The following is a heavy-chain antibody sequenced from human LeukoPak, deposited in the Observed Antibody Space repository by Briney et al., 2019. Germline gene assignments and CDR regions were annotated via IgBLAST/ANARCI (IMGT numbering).Heavy chain of an antibody. D-gene: IGHD6-13*01. V-gene: IGHV1-69*04. CDR2: IIPILGIA. J-gene: IGHJ4*02. Sequence: ASVKVSCKASGGTFSSYAISWVRQAPGQGLEWMGRIIPILGIANYAQKFQGRVTITADKSTSTAYMELSSLRSEDTAVYYCARQGTPGIAAAVNDYWGQGTLVTVSS. CDR1: GGTFSSYA. CDR3: ARQGTPGIAAAVNDY.